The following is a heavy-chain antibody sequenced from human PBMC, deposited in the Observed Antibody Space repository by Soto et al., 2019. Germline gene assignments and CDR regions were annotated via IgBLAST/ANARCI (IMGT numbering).Heavy chain of an antibody. V-gene: IGHV2-26*01. J-gene: IGHJ6*02. CDR1: GFSLSDTTMG. D-gene: IGHD3-16*01. CDR3: ARIHSITWGSYFYGMDV. Sequence: QVTLKESGPVLVKPSETLTLTCSVSGFSLSDTTMGVSWIRQPPRKALEWLAHIFSNDENSYSTSLKTTLTIAKDTSRSQVVITMTNMDPVDTATYYCARIHSITWGSYFYGMDVWGQGTTVTVSS. CDR2: IFSNDEN.